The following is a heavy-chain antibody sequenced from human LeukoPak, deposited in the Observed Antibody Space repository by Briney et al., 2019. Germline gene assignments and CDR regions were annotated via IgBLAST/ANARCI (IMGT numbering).Heavy chain of an antibody. CDR3: TRARGIAAAGTNFDP. V-gene: IGHV3-49*04. J-gene: IGHJ5*02. CDR1: GFTFGDYA. Sequence: GGSLRLSCTASGFTFGDYAMSWVGQAPGKGLEWVGFIRSKAYGGTTEYAASVKGRFTISRDDSKSIAYLQMNSLKTEDTAVYYCTRARGIAAAGTNFDPWGQGTLVTVSS. CDR2: IRSKAYGGTT. D-gene: IGHD6-13*01.